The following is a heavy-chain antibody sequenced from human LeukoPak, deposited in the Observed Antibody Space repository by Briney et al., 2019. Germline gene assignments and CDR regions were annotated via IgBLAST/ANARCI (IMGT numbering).Heavy chain of an antibody. CDR1: GFTFSSYA. J-gene: IGHJ4*02. D-gene: IGHD3-3*01. V-gene: IGHV3-23*01. Sequence: GGSLRLSCAASGFTFSSYAISWVRQAPGKGLEWVSAISGSGGSTYYADSVKGRFTISRDNSKNTLYLQMNSLRAEDTAVYYCAKGLLLSLLPPATTDFDYWGQGTLVTVSS. CDR3: AKGLLLSLLPPATTDFDY. CDR2: ISGSGGST.